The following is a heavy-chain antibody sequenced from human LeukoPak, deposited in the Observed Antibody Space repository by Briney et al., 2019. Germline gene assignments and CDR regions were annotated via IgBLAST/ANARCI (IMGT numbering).Heavy chain of an antibody. J-gene: IGHJ4*02. CDR3: ARDVVVVVAAPDY. V-gene: IGHV1-24*01. D-gene: IGHD2-15*01. CDR1: GYTLTELS. CDR2: FDPEDGET. Sequence: ASVKVSCKVSGYTLTELSVHWVRQAPGKGLEWMGRFDPEDGETIYAQKFQGRVTMTEDTSTNTAYMELSSLRSDDTAVYYCARDVVVVVAAPDYWGQGTLVTVSS.